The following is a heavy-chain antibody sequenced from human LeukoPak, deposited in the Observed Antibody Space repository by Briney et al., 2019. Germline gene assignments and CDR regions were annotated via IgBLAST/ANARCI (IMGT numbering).Heavy chain of an antibody. CDR1: GGSISSGDYY. CDR3: ARGWRFGDYNY. J-gene: IGHJ4*02. CDR2: IYDSGRT. V-gene: IGHV4-61*08. Sequence: SSETLSLTCTVSGGSISSGDYYWSWIRQPPGKGLEWIGYIYDSGRTDFNPSLKSRVTISVDTSKNQFSLKLSSVTAADTAVYYCARGWRFGDYNYWGQGTLVTVSS. D-gene: IGHD4-17*01.